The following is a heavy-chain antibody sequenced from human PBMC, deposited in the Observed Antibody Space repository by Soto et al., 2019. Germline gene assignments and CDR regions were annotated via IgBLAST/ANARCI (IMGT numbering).Heavy chain of an antibody. J-gene: IGHJ4*02. CDR3: ARERGGYCASTSCQQTGRFDY. Sequence: EVQLVASGGGLVQPGGSLRLSCAASGFTFSSYWMTWVRQAPGKGLEWVANIKQDGSEKYYVDSVKGRFTISRDNAKNSLYLQMNGLRAEDTAVYYCARERGGYCASTSCQQTGRFDYWGQGTLVTVSS. CDR1: GFTFSSYW. D-gene: IGHD2-2*01. V-gene: IGHV3-7*05. CDR2: IKQDGSEK.